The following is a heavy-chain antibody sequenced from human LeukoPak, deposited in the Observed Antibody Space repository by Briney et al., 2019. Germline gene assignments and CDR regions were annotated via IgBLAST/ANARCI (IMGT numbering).Heavy chain of an antibody. CDR2: ISSSSYI. CDR1: GFTFSSYS. D-gene: IGHD2-15*01. Sequence: GGSLRLSCAASGFTFSSYSVNWVRQAPGKGLEWVSSISSSSYIYYADSVKGRFTISRDNAKNSLYLQMNSLRAEDTAVYYCARDGRYCSGGSCYSSAFDIWGQGTMVTVSS. V-gene: IGHV3-21*01. CDR3: ARDGRYCSGGSCYSSAFDI. J-gene: IGHJ3*02.